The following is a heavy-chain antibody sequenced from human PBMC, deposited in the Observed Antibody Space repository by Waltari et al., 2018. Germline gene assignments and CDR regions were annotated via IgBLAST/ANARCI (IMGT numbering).Heavy chain of an antibody. CDR1: GFTFSSDA. CDR3: ARWGVRGEFDY. J-gene: IGHJ4*02. Sequence: VQVLESGGGLIQPGGSLRLSCTASGFTFSSDAMTWVRQAPGEGLEWVAVIWYDGSNKYYADSVKGRFTISRDNSKNTLYLQMNSLRAEDTAVYYCARWGVRGEFDYWGQGTLVTVSS. D-gene: IGHD3-10*01. V-gene: IGHV3-33*08. CDR2: IWYDGSNK.